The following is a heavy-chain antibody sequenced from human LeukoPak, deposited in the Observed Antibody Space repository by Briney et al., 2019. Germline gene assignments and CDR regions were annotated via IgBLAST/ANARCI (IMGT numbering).Heavy chain of an antibody. Sequence: ASVKVSCNSSGYTFTGYYMHWVRQAPGQGLEWTGWINPNSGGTHYAQKFQGRVTMTRDTSINTAYMELSRLRSDDTAIYYCARGSSIVTSTIDWFDPWGQGALVAVSS. V-gene: IGHV1-2*02. D-gene: IGHD1-26*01. CDR3: ARGSSIVTSTIDWFDP. J-gene: IGHJ5*02. CDR2: INPNSGGT. CDR1: GYTFTGYY.